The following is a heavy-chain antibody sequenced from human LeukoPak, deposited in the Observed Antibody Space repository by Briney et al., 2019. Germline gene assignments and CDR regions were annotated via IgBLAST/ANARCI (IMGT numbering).Heavy chain of an antibody. CDR2: LRGSGGNT. J-gene: IGHJ4*02. CDR3: AKADSDFWSGYPSDY. V-gene: IGHV3-23*01. Sequence: GGPLTHPCAASGFTFSSYALRWFRTPPARGLQGVSALRGSGGNTYYTEYVRGRFTISRDNSKSTLYLQMNSLRAEDPGVYYCAKADSDFWSGYPSDYWGQGTLVTVSS. CDR1: GFTFSSYA. D-gene: IGHD3-3*01.